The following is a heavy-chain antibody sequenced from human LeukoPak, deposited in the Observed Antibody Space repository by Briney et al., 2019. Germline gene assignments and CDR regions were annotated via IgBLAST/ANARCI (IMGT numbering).Heavy chain of an antibody. Sequence: ASVKVSCKASGYTFTGYYMHWARQAPGQGLEWMGWINPNSGGTNYAQKFQGRVTMTRDTSISTAYMELSRLRSDDTAVYYCARGLDYYYYMDVWGKGTTVTISS. J-gene: IGHJ6*03. CDR3: ARGLDYYYYMDV. CDR1: GYTFTGYY. V-gene: IGHV1-2*02. CDR2: INPNSGGT.